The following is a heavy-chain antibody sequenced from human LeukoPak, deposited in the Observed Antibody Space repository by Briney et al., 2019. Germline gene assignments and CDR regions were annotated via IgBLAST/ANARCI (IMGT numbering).Heavy chain of an antibody. V-gene: IGHV3-21*01. CDR2: INNVASHI. Sequence: PGGSLRLSCAASGFSISSSAMNWVRQAPGKGLEWVSSINNVASHIYYAGSVRGRFTISRDNSKNTLYLQMNSLRAEDTAVYYCARDTQMIAVTGPFDYWGQGTLVTVSS. CDR3: ARDTQMIAVTGPFDY. CDR1: GFSISSSA. J-gene: IGHJ4*02. D-gene: IGHD6-19*01.